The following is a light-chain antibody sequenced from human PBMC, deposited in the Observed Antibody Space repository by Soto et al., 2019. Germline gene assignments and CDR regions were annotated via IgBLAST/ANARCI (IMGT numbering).Light chain of an antibody. Sequence: EIVLTQSPATLSLSPGERATLSCRASQSVSSSYLAWYQQKPGQAPRLLIYGASSRATGIPARFSGSGSGTDFTLTISRLEPEDFAVYYCQQYGSSSWTFGPGTKVEIK. CDR1: QSVSSSY. J-gene: IGKJ1*01. CDR3: QQYGSSSWT. V-gene: IGKV3-20*01. CDR2: GAS.